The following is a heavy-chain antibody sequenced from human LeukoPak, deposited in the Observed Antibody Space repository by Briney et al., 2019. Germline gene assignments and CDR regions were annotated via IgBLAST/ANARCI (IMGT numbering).Heavy chain of an antibody. D-gene: IGHD6-13*01. Sequence: GGSLRLSCAASGFTFSSYGLSWVRQAPGKGLEWVSVISGSGGSTYYADSVKGRFTISRDNSKNTLYLQMNSLRAEDTAVYYCAKGRHQLVDNYFDYWGQGTLVTVSS. CDR2: ISGSGGST. CDR1: GFTFSSYG. J-gene: IGHJ4*02. CDR3: AKGRHQLVDNYFDY. V-gene: IGHV3-23*01.